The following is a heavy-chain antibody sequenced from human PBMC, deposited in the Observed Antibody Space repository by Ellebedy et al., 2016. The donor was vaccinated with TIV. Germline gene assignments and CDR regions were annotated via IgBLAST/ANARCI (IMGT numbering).Heavy chain of an antibody. D-gene: IGHD1-26*01. Sequence: PGGSLRLSCAASGFTFSTYWMTWVRQAPGKGLEWVANIKEDGSEKHYVDSVKGRFTISRDNAKNSLYLQMNSLRAEDRAVDYCARGGSESDYWGQGTLVTVSS. V-gene: IGHV3-7*03. J-gene: IGHJ4*02. CDR2: IKEDGSEK. CDR3: ARGGSESDY. CDR1: GFTFSTYW.